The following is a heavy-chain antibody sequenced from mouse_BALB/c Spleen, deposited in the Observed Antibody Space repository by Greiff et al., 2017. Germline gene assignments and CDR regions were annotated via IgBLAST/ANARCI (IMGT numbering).Heavy chain of an antibody. CDR1: GFTFSSFA. CDR2: ISSGGSYT. D-gene: IGHD2-14*01. V-gene: IGHV5-9-4*01. CDR3: ARDRYDERFAY. Sequence: EVQVVESGGGLVQPGGSLKLSCAASGFTFSSFAMSWVRQSPEKRLEWVAEISSGGSYTYYPDTVTGRFTISRDNAKNTLYLEMSSLRSEDTDMYYCARDRYDERFAYWGQGTLVTVSA. J-gene: IGHJ3*01.